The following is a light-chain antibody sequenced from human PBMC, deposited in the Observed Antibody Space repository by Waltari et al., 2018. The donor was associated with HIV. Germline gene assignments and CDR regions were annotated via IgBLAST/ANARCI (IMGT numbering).Light chain of an antibody. Sequence: HSALTQPASVSGSPGQSITISCTGPTSDFDPFDFVSWYQPSPGRAPKLIIFEVYFRPSGVSQRCSGSKSGDTASLTISALRAEDEADYFCSSYSARGFVAFGGGTKVTVL. CDR3: SSYSARGFVA. CDR2: EVY. J-gene: IGLJ3*02. CDR1: TSDFDPFDF. V-gene: IGLV2-14*01.